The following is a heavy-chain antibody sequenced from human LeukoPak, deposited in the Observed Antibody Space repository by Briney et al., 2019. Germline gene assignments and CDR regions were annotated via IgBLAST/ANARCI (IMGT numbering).Heavy chain of an antibody. CDR1: GGSISISSYY. J-gene: IGHJ5*01. CDR2: IYYSGNT. D-gene: IGHD1-26*01. CDR3: ARGLLYSGSFARNWFDS. Sequence: SETLSLTCTVSGGSISISSYYWGWIRQPPGKGLEWIGSIYYSGNTYYNPSLKSRLTISVDTDKNHFSLRLSSVTAADTAVYYCARGLLYSGSFARNWFDSWGQGNLVTVSS. V-gene: IGHV4-39*02.